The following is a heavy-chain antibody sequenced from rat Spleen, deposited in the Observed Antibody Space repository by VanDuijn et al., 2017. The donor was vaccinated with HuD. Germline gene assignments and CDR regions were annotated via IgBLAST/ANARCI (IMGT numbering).Heavy chain of an antibody. CDR2: ISSDGRRN. CDR1: GFTFSDYY. V-gene: IGHV5S10*01. CDR3: ATQNTDY. Sequence: EVQLVESDGGLVQPGRSLKLSCAASGFTFSDYYMAWVRQAPTKGLEWVATISSDGRRNYYRDSVKGRFTISRDNAKNSLYLQMDSLRSEDTATYYCATQNTDYWGQGVMVTVSS. J-gene: IGHJ2*01. D-gene: IGHD4-1*01.